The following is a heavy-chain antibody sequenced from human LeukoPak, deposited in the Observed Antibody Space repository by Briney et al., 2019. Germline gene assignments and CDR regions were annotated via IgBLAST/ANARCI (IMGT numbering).Heavy chain of an antibody. CDR3: ARARDGAGYCSSTSCHYYFDY. Sequence: ASVKVSCKASGGTFSSYAISWVRQAPGQGLEWMGRIIPIFGIANYAQKFQGRVTITADKSTSTAYMELSSLRSEDTAVYYCARARDGAGYCSSTSCHYYFDYWGQGALVTVSS. CDR1: GGTFSSYA. J-gene: IGHJ4*02. D-gene: IGHD2-2*01. V-gene: IGHV1-69*04. CDR2: IIPIFGIA.